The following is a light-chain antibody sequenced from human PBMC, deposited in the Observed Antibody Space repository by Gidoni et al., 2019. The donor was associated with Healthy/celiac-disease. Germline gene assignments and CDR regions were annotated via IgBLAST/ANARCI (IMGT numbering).Light chain of an antibody. CDR2: GNS. CDR1: SSNIGAGYD. CDR3: QSYDSSLSGGSL. J-gene: IGLJ1*01. V-gene: IGLV1-40*01. Sequence: QSVLTQPPSVSGAPGQRVTISCTGSSSNIGAGYDVPWYQQLPGTAPKLLIYGNSNRPSGVPDRFSGSKSGTSASLAITGLQAEDEADYYCQSYDSSLSGGSLFGTGTKVTVL.